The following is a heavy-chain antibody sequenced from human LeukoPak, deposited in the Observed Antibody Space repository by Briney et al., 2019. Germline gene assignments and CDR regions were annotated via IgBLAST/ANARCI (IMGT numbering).Heavy chain of an antibody. D-gene: IGHD3-22*01. CDR3: ARWYYYETSGLYYGSFDN. Sequence: GGSLRLSCAASGFTFSSYGMSWVRQAPGKGLQWVSVIIGSGSGTYYADSVKGRFTISRDNSRNTLYLQMNSLRAEDTAVYYCARWYYYETSGLYYGSFDNWGQGTLSPSPQ. V-gene: IGHV3-23*01. CDR1: GFTFSSYG. CDR2: IIGSGSGT. J-gene: IGHJ5*02.